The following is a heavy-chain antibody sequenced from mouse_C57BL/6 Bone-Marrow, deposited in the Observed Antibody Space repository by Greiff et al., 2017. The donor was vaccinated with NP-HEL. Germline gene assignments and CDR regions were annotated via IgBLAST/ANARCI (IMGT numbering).Heavy chain of an antibody. J-gene: IGHJ3*01. Sequence: VQLQQSGAELVKPGASVKLSCKASGYTFTSYWMQWVKQRPGQGLEWIGEIDPSDSYTNYNQKFKGKATLTVGTSSSTAYMQLSSLTSEDSAVYYCARPYYDYPWFAYWGQGTLVTVSA. D-gene: IGHD2-4*01. CDR3: ARPYYDYPWFAY. CDR1: GYTFTSYW. V-gene: IGHV1-50*01. CDR2: IDPSDSYT.